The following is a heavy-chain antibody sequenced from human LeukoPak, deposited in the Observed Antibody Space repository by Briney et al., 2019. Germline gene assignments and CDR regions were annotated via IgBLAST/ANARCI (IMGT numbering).Heavy chain of an antibody. CDR3: ARLGAIQYYYYYIDV. D-gene: IGHD2-2*02. CDR1: GGSISSYY. J-gene: IGHJ6*03. V-gene: IGHV4-59*12. CDR2: IYYSGST. Sequence: SETLSLTCTVSGGSISSYYWSWIRQPPGKGLEWIGYIYYSGSTNYNPSLKSRVTISVDMSKKQLSLKLSSVTAADTAVYYCARLGAIQYYYYYIDVWGKGTTVTVSS.